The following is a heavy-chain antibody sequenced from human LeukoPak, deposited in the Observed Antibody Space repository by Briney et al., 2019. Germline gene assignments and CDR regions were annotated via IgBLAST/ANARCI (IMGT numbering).Heavy chain of an antibody. CDR1: GFTFSSYA. D-gene: IGHD3-9*01. V-gene: IGHV3-23*01. J-gene: IGHJ4*02. CDR2: ISGCEGST. CDR3: AKGLDVLRSFDWSAYFDY. Sequence: GGSLRLSCAASGFTFSSYAMSWVRQAPGKGLDWVSAISGCEGSTYYADSVKGRFTISRDNSKNTLYLQMNSLRAEDTAVYYCAKGLDVLRSFDWSAYFDYWGQGTLVTVSS.